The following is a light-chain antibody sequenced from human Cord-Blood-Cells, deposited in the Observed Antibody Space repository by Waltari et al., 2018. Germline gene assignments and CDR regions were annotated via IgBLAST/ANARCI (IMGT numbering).Light chain of an antibody. CDR2: EGS. CDR3: CSYAGSSTFHYV. J-gene: IGLJ1*01. CDR1: SSHVGRYNL. V-gene: IGLV2-23*01. Sequence: QSALTQPASVSGSPGQSITISCTGTSSHVGRYNLISWTQQPPGKAPKPMIYEGSKRPSGVSNRFSGSKSGNTAALTISGLQAEDEADYYCCSYAGSSTFHYVFGTGTKVTVL.